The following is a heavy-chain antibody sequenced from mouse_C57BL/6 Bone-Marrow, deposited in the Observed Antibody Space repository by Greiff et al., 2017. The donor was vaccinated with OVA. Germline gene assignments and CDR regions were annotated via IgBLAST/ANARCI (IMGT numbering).Heavy chain of an antibody. CDR2: IYPGNSDT. Sequence: VQLKESGTVLARPGASVKMSCKTSGYTFTSYWMHWVKQRPGQGLEWIGAIYPGNSDTSYNQKFKGKAKLTAVTSSSTAYMELHSLTSEDSAVYFCARKGGSSYYYAMDYWGQGTSVTVSS. J-gene: IGHJ4*01. D-gene: IGHD1-1*01. V-gene: IGHV1-5*01. CDR3: ARKGGSSYYYAMDY. CDR1: GYTFTSYW.